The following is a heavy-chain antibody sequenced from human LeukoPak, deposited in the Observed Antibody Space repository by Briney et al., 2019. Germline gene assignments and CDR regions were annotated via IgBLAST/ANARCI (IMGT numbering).Heavy chain of an antibody. Sequence: SETLSLTCTVSGYSISSGYYWGWIRQPPGKGLEWIGSIYHSGSTYYNPSLKSRVTISVDTSKNQLSLKLSSVTAADTAVYYCARVSRRSTVTYYFDYWGQGTLVTASS. D-gene: IGHD4-17*01. CDR2: IYHSGST. CDR3: ARVSRRSTVTYYFDY. V-gene: IGHV4-38-2*02. CDR1: GYSISSGYY. J-gene: IGHJ4*02.